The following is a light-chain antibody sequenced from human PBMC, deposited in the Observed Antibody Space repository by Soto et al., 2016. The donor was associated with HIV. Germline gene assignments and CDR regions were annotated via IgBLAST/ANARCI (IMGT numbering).Light chain of an antibody. Sequence: DFQMTQSPSSVSASVGDRVTITCRASQGIYTSLAWYQHKPGEAPKLLIFGASSLQSGVPSRFRGTGSGTDFTLTISSLQPEDFAIYYCQQTNAFPFTFGGGTKVEIK. CDR2: GAS. V-gene: IGKV1-12*02. CDR1: QGIYTS. J-gene: IGKJ4*01. CDR3: QQTNAFPFT.